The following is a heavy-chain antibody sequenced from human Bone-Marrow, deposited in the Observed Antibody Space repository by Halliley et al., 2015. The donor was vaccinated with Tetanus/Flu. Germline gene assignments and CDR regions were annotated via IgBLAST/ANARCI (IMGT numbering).Heavy chain of an antibody. CDR3: ARATRGAVFPPPDAFDV. V-gene: IGHV3-11*03. CDR2: ISSGYPNT. J-gene: IGHJ3*01. Sequence: YISSGYPNTHYADPVKGRFPISRDNDENSLSLQMNNLRDEDTAVYYCARATRGAVFPPPDAFDVWGQGTLVAVSS. D-gene: IGHD1-20*01.